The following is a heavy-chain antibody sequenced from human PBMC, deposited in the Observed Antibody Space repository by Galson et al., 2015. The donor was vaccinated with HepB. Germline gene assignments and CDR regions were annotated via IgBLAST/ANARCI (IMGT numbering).Heavy chain of an antibody. CDR1: GFTFTNYW. D-gene: IGHD5-24*01. CDR2: INPSGDGT. CDR3: ARDNSETYNGQIDWCFDP. V-gene: IGHV1-46*03. Sequence: SVKVSCKASGFTFTNYWMHWVRQAPGQGLQWVGIINPSGDGTAYAQKFQGRVTMTRDTSTSTVYMELSSLRSEDTAVYYCARDNSETYNGQIDWCFDPWGRGALVTVSS. J-gene: IGHJ2*01.